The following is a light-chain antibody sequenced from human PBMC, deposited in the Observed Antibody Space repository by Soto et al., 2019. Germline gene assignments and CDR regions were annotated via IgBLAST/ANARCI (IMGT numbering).Light chain of an antibody. CDR3: QQYGSAPT. V-gene: IGKV3-20*01. Sequence: IVLTQYPGTLSLSPGERATLYCRARQSVSSNYLAWYQQKPGQVPRLLIYAASSRAAAIPDRFSGSGSWTDFTLTISRLEPEDFVVYCCQQYGSAPTFGQGTKVEIK. CDR1: QSVSSNY. CDR2: AAS. J-gene: IGKJ1*01.